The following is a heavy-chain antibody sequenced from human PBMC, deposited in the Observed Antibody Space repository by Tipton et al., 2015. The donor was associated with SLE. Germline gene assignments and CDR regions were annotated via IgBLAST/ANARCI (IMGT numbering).Heavy chain of an antibody. J-gene: IGHJ4*02. CDR3: SRDPRLRF. V-gene: IGHV3-48*03. CDR2: IPSSPSAS. CDR1: GFIFEIYE. D-gene: IGHD6-19*01. Sequence: SLRLSCTTSGFIFEIYEMNWVRQAPGKGLEWISYIPSSPSASHYADSVTGRFTISRDNAQNSLYLQMNSLRVDDTAVYYCSRDPRLRFWGQGTLVIVSS.